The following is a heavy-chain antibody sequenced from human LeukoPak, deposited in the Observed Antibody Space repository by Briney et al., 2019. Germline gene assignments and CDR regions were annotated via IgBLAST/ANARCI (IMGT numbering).Heavy chain of an antibody. Sequence: PSETLSLTCTVSGGSINSGGHYWSWIRQHPGKGLVWLGYIYYTGTTYYNPSLKSRLTISLGTSKNQFSLMLTSVTAADTAVYYCARASRLGELSLGYWGQGTLVTVSS. CDR1: GGSINSGGHY. CDR2: IYYTGTT. D-gene: IGHD3-16*02. CDR3: ARASRLGELSLGY. J-gene: IGHJ4*02. V-gene: IGHV4-31*03.